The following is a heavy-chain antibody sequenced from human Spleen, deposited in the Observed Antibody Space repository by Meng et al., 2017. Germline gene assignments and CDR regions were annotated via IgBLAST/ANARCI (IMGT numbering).Heavy chain of an antibody. V-gene: IGHV2-5*02. CDR2: IYWDGDK. D-gene: IGHD5-24*01. J-gene: IGHJ4*02. CDR3: SHRPHSPGYNYGFDF. CDR1: GFSLSTSGVG. Sequence: SGPTLVKPTQTLTLTCTFSGFSLSTSGVGVGWFRQPPGKALECLGFIYWDGDKRYSPSLKSRLTITKDTSKNQVVLTMTTMDPVDTTTYYSSHRPHSPGYNYGFDFWGQGTLVTVSS.